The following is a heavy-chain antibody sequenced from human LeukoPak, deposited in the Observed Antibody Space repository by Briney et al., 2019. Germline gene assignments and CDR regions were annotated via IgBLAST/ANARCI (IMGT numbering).Heavy chain of an antibody. V-gene: IGHV3-64*01. Sequence: GGSLRLSCAASGFTFSSYVMHWVRQAPGKGLEYVSAISNNGGSTYYANSVKGRFTISRDNSKNTLYLQMGSLRAEDMAVYYCARGSGGSHDYWGQGTLVTVSS. D-gene: IGHD1-26*01. J-gene: IGHJ4*02. CDR1: GFTFSSYV. CDR3: ARGSGGSHDY. CDR2: ISNNGGST.